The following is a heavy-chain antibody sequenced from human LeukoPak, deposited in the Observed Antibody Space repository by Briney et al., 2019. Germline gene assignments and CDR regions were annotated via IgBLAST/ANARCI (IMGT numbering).Heavy chain of an antibody. CDR3: AKGGFLESY. Sequence: SETLSLTCAVYGGSFSGYYWSWIRQPPGKGLEWIGEINHSGSTNYNPSLKSRVTISVDTSKNQFSLKLSSVTAADTAVYYCAKGGFLESYWGQGTLVTVSS. J-gene: IGHJ4*02. V-gene: IGHV4-34*01. CDR1: GGSFSGYY. D-gene: IGHD3-3*01. CDR2: INHSGST.